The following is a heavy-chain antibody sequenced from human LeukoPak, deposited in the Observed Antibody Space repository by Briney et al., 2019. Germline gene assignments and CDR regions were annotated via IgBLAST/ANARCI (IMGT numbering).Heavy chain of an antibody. D-gene: IGHD3-9*01. CDR3: AKDWGYGLRYFDWLSYFDY. CDR1: GYTFTSYG. CDR2: ISAYNGNT. J-gene: IGHJ4*02. Sequence: ASVKVSCKASGYTFTSYGISWVRQAPGQGLEWMGWISAYNGNTNYAQKLQGRVTMTTDTSTSTAYMELRSLRSDDTAVYYCAKDWGYGLRYFDWLSYFDYWGQGTLVTVS. V-gene: IGHV1-18*01.